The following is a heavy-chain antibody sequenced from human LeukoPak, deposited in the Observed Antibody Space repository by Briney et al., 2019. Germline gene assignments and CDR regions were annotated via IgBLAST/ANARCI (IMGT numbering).Heavy chain of an antibody. Sequence: ASVNVSCKASGYTFTSYYMHWVRQAPGQGLEWMGIVNPSGGSTSYAQKFQGRVTMTRDTSTSTVYMELSSLRSEDTAVYYCARGSTMNWYFDLWGRGTLVTVSS. V-gene: IGHV1-46*01. J-gene: IGHJ2*01. CDR2: VNPSGGST. CDR1: GYTFTSYY. CDR3: ARGSTMNWYFDL. D-gene: IGHD3-10*01.